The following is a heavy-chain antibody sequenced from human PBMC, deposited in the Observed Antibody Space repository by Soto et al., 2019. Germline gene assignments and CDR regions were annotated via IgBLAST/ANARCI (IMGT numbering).Heavy chain of an antibody. D-gene: IGHD2-15*01. CDR1: DYTFTNYD. Sequence: ASVKVSCKASDYTFTNYDISWVRQAPGQGLEWMGWISVYKGNTNYAQKFQGRVTMTTDTYKSTAYLELRSLRSDDTAVYYCAIDKFCSGGRCYSLRGLDVWGQGTRVNDSS. J-gene: IGHJ6*02. V-gene: IGHV1-18*01. CDR3: AIDKFCSGGRCYSLRGLDV. CDR2: ISVYKGNT.